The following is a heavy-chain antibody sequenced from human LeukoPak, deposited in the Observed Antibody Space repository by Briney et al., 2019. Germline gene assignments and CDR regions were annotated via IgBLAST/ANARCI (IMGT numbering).Heavy chain of an antibody. CDR2: IIPIFGTA. V-gene: IGHV1-69*13. CDR1: GGTFSSYA. J-gene: IGHJ6*02. CDR3: ATAVETRYGMDV. Sequence: SVKVSCKASGGTFSSYAISWVRPAPGQGLEWMGGIIPIFGTANYPQKFQGRVTITADESTSTAYMELSSLRSEDTAVYYCATAVETRYGMDVWGQGTTVTVSS. D-gene: IGHD3-3*01.